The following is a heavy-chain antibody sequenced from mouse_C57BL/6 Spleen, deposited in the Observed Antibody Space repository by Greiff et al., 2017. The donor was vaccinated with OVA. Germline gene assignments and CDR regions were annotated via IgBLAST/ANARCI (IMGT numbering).Heavy chain of an antibody. CDR3: ARPVTTKNYFDY. V-gene: IGHV5-17*01. CDR2: ISSGSSTI. J-gene: IGHJ2*01. CDR1: GFTFSDYG. D-gene: IGHD2-2*01. Sequence: EVHLVESGGGLVKPGGSLKLSCAASGFTFSDYGMHWVRQAPEKGLEWVAYISSGSSTIYYADTVKGRFTISRDNAKNTLFLQMTSLRSEDTAMYYCARPVTTKNYFDYWGQGTTLTVAS.